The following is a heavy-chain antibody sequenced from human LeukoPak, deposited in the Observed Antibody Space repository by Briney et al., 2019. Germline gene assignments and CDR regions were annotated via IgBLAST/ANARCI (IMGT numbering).Heavy chain of an antibody. CDR2: MNPNSGNT. CDR3: ASGYYDISTRGY. D-gene: IGHD3-9*01. V-gene: IGHV1-8*02. J-gene: IGHJ4*02. CDR1: GYTFTSYA. Sequence: ASVKVSCKASGYTFTSYAMNWVRQAPGQGLEWMGWMNPNSGNTGYAQKFQGRVTMTRNTSISTAYMGLSSLRSEDTAVYYCASGYYDISTRGYWGQGTLVTVSS.